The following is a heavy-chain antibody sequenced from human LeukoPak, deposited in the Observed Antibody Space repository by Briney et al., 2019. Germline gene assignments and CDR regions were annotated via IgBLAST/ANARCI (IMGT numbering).Heavy chain of an antibody. J-gene: IGHJ5*02. V-gene: IGHV3-23*01. CDR1: GFTFSSYA. D-gene: IGHD3-22*01. CDR2: MSGSGGNT. CDR3: AKERAVVVIIGDNWFDP. Sequence: GGSLRLSCAASGFTFSSYAMSWVRQAPGKGLEWVSAMSGSGGNTYYADSVKGRFTISRDNSKNTLYLQMNTLRAEDTAVYYCAKERAVVVIIGDNWFDPWGQGTLVTVSS.